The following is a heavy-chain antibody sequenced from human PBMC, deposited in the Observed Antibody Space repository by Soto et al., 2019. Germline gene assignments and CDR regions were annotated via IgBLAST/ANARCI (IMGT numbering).Heavy chain of an antibody. CDR3: SRFLGEDRVRILVTVSAF. D-gene: IGHD3-3*01. Sequence: GASVKVSCKASGYTITSYGISWVRQAPGQGLEWMGWISAYNGNTNYAQKLQGRVTMTTDTSTSTAYMELRSLRSDDTAVYYCSRFLGEDRVRILVTVSAFWVKGTTDPGSP. CDR2: ISAYNGNT. V-gene: IGHV1-18*01. J-gene: IGHJ6*04. CDR1: GYTITSYG.